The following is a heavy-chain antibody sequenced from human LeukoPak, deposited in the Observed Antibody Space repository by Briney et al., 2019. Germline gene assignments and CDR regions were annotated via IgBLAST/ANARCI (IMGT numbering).Heavy chain of an antibody. Sequence: GGSLRLSCAASGFSFSSSWMSWVRQAPGKGLEWVAHINLDGGDTYYVDSVKGRFTISRDNAKNSLFLQMDSLRAEDTAVYYCARDPRYYSDLYSFDSWGQGTLVTVSS. CDR3: ARDPRYYSDLYSFDS. CDR2: INLDGGDT. D-gene: IGHD3-22*01. CDR1: GFSFSSSW. V-gene: IGHV3-7*01. J-gene: IGHJ4*02.